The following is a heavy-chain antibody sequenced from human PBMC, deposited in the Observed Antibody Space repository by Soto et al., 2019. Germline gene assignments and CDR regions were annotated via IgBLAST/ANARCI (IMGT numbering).Heavy chain of an antibody. CDR3: AIWDYDSSGHGGRDY. D-gene: IGHD3-22*01. J-gene: IGHJ4*02. CDR2: ISDDGSNK. Sequence: GGSLRLSCAASGFTFSSYGMHWVRQAPGKGLEWVAVISDDGSNKYYADSVKGRFTISRDNSKNTLYLQMNSLRVEDTAVYYCAIWDYDSSGHGGRDYWGQGTLVTVSS. V-gene: IGHV3-30*03. CDR1: GFTFSSYG.